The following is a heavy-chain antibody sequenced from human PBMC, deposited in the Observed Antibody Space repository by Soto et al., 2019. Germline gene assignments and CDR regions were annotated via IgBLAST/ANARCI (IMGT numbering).Heavy chain of an antibody. Sequence: NPSETLSLTCAVNGGPFGGFYWTWIRQSPGKGLEWIGEIHHGGSTNYNPSLKSRVTMSLDTSKDQFSLKLTSVTAADTAVYYCARGYRISMVILTTHSFDSWGQGTPVTVS. J-gene: IGHJ4*02. D-gene: IGHD3-10*01. CDR3: ARGYRISMVILTTHSFDS. V-gene: IGHV4-34*01. CDR2: IHHGGST. CDR1: GGPFGGFY.